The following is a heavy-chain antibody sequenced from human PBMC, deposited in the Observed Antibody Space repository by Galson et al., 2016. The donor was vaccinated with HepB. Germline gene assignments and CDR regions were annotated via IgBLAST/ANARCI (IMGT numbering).Heavy chain of an antibody. J-gene: IGHJ4*02. CDR2: ITWDSRRV. CDR1: GFTFTSYW. D-gene: IGHD1-26*01. Sequence: SLRLSCAASGFTSGFTFTSYWMHWVRQAPGNGLEWVPGITWDSRRVDYADSVKGRFTISRDNAKNSMYLQMNSLRTEDTALYYCSKDMISSGAYYGFDSWGQGTQVTVSS. V-gene: IGHV3-9*01. CDR3: SKDMISSGAYYGFDS.